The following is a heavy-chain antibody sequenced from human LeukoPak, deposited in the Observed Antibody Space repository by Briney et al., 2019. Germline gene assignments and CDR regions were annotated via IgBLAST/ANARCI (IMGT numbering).Heavy chain of an antibody. V-gene: IGHV4-39*07. CDR1: GGSISSSSYY. Sequence: PSETLSLTCTVSGGSISSSSYYWGWIRQPPGKGLEWIGSIYYSGSTYYNPSLKSRVTISVDTSKNQFSLKLSSVTAADTAVYYCARAYKAYYYMDVWGKGTTVTVSS. D-gene: IGHD1-14*01. CDR2: IYYSGST. J-gene: IGHJ6*03. CDR3: ARAYKAYYYMDV.